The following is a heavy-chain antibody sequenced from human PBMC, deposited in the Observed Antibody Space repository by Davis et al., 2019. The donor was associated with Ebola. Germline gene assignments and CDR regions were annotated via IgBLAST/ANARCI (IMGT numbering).Heavy chain of an antibody. J-gene: IGHJ4*02. CDR3: ARDRGLIAAAGTKDY. CDR2: ISAYNGNT. Sequence: ASVKVSCKASGYTFTSYGISWVRQAPGQGLEWMGWISAYNGNTNYAQKLQGRVTMTTDTSTSTAYMELRSLRSDDTAVYYCARDRGLIAAAGTKDYWGQGTLVTVCS. CDR1: GYTFTSYG. V-gene: IGHV1-18*01. D-gene: IGHD6-13*01.